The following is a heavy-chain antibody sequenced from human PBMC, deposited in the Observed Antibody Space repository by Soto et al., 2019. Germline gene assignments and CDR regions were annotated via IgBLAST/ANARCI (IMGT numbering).Heavy chain of an antibody. CDR3: ARDKITGLFDY. CDR1: GGSFSGYY. V-gene: IGHV4-34*01. J-gene: IGHJ4*02. D-gene: IGHD2-8*02. Sequence: QVQLQQWGAGLLKPSETLSLTCAVYGGSFSGYYWTWIRQPPGTGLEWIGEINHSGSTNYNPSLKDRLTISVDTSKNQFPLKLTSVTAADTAVYYCARDKITGLFDYWGQGTLVTVSS. CDR2: INHSGST.